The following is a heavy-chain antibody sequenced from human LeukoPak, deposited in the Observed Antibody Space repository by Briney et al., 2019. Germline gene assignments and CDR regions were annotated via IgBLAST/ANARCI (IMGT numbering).Heavy chain of an antibody. D-gene: IGHD3-10*01. Sequence: GGSLRLSCAASGFTFSSYWMHWVRQAPGKGLVWVSRINGDGSSTSYADSVKGRFTNSRDNAKNTLYLQMNSLRAEDTAVYYCARDLDGSGSYHWFDPWGQGTLVTVSS. V-gene: IGHV3-74*01. J-gene: IGHJ5*02. CDR1: GFTFSSYW. CDR2: INGDGSST. CDR3: ARDLDGSGSYHWFDP.